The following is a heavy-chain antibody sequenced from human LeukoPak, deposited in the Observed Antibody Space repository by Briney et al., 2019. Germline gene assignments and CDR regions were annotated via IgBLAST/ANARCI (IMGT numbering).Heavy chain of an antibody. D-gene: IGHD4-11*01. Sequence: ASVTVSCKASGYTFTGYYMHWVRQAPGQGLEWMGWINPNSGGTNYAQKFQGRVTITADESTSTAYMELSSLRSEDTAVYYCARFPDDYSNPFWGQGTLVTVSS. CDR2: INPNSGGT. CDR3: ARFPDDYSNPF. J-gene: IGHJ4*02. V-gene: IGHV1-2*02. CDR1: GYTFTGYY.